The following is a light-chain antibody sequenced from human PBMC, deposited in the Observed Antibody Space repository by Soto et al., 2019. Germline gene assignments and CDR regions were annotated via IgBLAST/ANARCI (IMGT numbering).Light chain of an antibody. CDR3: QVWTV. J-gene: IGLJ2*01. CDR1: NIGSKG. CDR2: YDS. Sequence: SYELTQPPSVSVAPGKTARITCGGNNIGSKGVHWYQQKPGQAPVLVIYYDSDRPSGIPERFSGSNSGNTATLTISRVEAGDEADYYCQVWTVFGGGTKLTVL. V-gene: IGLV3-21*01.